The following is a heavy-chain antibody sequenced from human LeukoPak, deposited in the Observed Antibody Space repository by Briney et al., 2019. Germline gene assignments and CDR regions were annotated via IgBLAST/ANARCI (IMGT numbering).Heavy chain of an antibody. V-gene: IGHV4-39*07. CDR1: GGSISSSSYY. CDR3: ARDLGEEVITTQPTTD. J-gene: IGHJ4*02. Sequence: SETLSLTCTVSGGSISSSSYYWGWIRQPPGKGLEWIGSIYYSGSTYYNPSLKSRVTISVDTSKNQFSLKLSSVTAADTAVYYCARDLGEEVITTQPTTDWGQGTLVTVSS. CDR2: IYYSGST. D-gene: IGHD3-22*01.